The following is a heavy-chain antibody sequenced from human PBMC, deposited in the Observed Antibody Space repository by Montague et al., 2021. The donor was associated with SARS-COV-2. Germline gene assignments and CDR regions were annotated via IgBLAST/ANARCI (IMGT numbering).Heavy chain of an antibody. Sequence: TLSLTCTVSGGSISSGSYYWSWIRQPAGKGLEWIGRIYTSGSTNYTPSLKSRVTISVDTSKNQFSLKLSSVTAADTTGYYCARGCSGGSCYPNPFSTWGQGTLVTVSS. CDR1: GGSISSGSYY. V-gene: IGHV4-61*02. D-gene: IGHD2-15*01. CDR3: ARGCSGGSCYPNPFST. CDR2: IYTSGST. J-gene: IGHJ5*02.